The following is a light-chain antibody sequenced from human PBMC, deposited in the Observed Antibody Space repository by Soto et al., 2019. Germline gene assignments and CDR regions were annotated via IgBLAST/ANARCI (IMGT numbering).Light chain of an antibody. Sequence: DIVFTQSPVTLSLSPVDRATLSCRASQTVSNNYLAWCQQKPGQAPRVIMYGASRRATGIPDRFSGGGSGTDFTLTISRLEPEDFAVYFCQQYAGPPTTFGQGTRLEIK. CDR1: QTVSNNY. CDR3: QQYAGPPTT. V-gene: IGKV3-20*01. J-gene: IGKJ5*01. CDR2: GAS.